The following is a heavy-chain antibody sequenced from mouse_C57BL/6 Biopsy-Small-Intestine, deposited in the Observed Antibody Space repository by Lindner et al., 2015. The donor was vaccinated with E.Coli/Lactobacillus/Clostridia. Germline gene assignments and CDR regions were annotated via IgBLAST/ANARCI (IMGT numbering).Heavy chain of an antibody. CDR1: GYTFTGYW. V-gene: IGHV1-9*01. J-gene: IGHJ2*01. CDR3: ARRFYYGSFDY. Sequence: VQLQESGADLMKPGASVKLSCKAAGYTFTGYWIEWVKQRPGQGLEWIGENLPGSVSTNFNEKFKGKATFTADSSSNTAYMQLSSLTPEDSAIYYCARRFYYGSFDYWGQGTTLTVSS. D-gene: IGHD1-1*01. CDR2: NLPGSVST.